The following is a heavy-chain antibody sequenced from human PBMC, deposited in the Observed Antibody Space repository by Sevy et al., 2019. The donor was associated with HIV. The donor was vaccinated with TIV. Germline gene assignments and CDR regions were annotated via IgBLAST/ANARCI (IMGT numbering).Heavy chain of an antibody. Sequence: GGSLRLSCAGSGFSFSSYDMYWVRQAPGKGLEWVSSISSSSSYISNADSVKGRFTISRDNAKNSLYLQMNSLRAEDTAVYYCARDYYGSGTYYRIFGYWGQGTLVTVSS. CDR3: ARDYYGSGTYYRIFGY. J-gene: IGHJ4*02. CDR2: ISSSSSYI. V-gene: IGHV3-21*01. D-gene: IGHD3-10*01. CDR1: GFSFSSYD.